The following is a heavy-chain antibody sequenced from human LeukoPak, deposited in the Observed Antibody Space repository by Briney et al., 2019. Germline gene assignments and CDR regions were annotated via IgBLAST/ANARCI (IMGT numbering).Heavy chain of an antibody. CDR1: GGTFSSYA. Sequence: GASVKVSCKASGGTFSSYAISWVRQAPGQGLEWMGGIIPIFGTANYAQKFQGRVTITADESTSTACMELSSLRSEDTAVYYCAKQLGYCSDGSCYFPYWGQGTLVTVSS. D-gene: IGHD2-15*01. J-gene: IGHJ4*02. CDR2: IIPIFGTA. CDR3: AKQLGYCSDGSCYFPY. V-gene: IGHV1-69*13.